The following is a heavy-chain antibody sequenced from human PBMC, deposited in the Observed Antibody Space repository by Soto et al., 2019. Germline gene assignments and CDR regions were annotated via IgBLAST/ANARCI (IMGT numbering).Heavy chain of an antibody. CDR3: ARVPSKLMFYDILTSYYVRFGMAV. Sequence: PAGGLRLCCASSRFTFSSYDLHLIRQATGKGLEWVSAIGTAGDTYYPGSVKGRFTISRENAKNSLYLQMNSLRAEDTAVYYCARVPSKLMFYDILTSYYVRFGMAVWGQGTTVPVSS. CDR1: RFTFSSYD. J-gene: IGHJ6*02. V-gene: IGHV3-13*01. CDR2: IGTAGDT. D-gene: IGHD3-9*01.